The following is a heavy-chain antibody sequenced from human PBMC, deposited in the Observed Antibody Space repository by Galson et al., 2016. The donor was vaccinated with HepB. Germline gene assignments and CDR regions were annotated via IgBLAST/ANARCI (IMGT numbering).Heavy chain of an antibody. D-gene: IGHD3-3*01. CDR3: ARGNPSDYDFWGGYPV. CDR2: ITPYNANT. V-gene: IGHV1-18*01. Sequence: SVKVSCKASGHTFTSYGFSWVRQAPGQGLEWMGWITPYNANTKYARKLQGRVTMTTDTSTSTAYMELRSLRSDDTAVYYCARGNPSDYDFWGGYPVWGQGTTVTVSS. CDR1: GHTFTSYG. J-gene: IGHJ6*02.